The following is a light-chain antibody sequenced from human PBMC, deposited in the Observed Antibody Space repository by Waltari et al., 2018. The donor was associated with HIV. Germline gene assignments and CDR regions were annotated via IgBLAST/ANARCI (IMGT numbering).Light chain of an antibody. CDR3: QQYGGSPIT. CDR1: QSVRSTY. V-gene: IGKV3-20*01. CDR2: GAS. J-gene: IGKJ5*01. Sequence: EIVLTQSPGTLSLSPGDGGTLSCRASQSVRSTYLAWYQHKPGQAPRLLIYGASSRATGIPDRFTGSGSGTDFTLTISRLKPEDSAMYYCQQYGGSPITFGQGTRLQIK.